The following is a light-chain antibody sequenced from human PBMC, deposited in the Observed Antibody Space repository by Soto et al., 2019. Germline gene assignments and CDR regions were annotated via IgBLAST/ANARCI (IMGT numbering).Light chain of an antibody. V-gene: IGKV3-20*01. CDR1: QSVTSSY. Sequence: EIVLTQSPGTLSLSPGERATLSCRASQSVTSSYLAWYQQKPGQAPRLLIYGASIRATGIPDRFSGSGSGTDFTLTISGLEPEDIAVYYCQQYGSSPFTFGPGTKVDIK. CDR3: QQYGSSPFT. J-gene: IGKJ3*01. CDR2: GAS.